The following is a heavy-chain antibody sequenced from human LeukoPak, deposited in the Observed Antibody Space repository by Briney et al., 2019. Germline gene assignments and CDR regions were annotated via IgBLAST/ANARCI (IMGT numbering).Heavy chain of an antibody. Sequence: SETLSLTCAVSGGSISSGGYSWSWIRQPPGKGLEWIGYIYHSGSTYYNPSLKSRVTISVDRSKNQFSLKLSSVTAADTAVYHCARALDDYVWGSYRNPGMAFDIWGQGTMVTVSS. CDR3: ARALDDYVWGSYRNPGMAFDI. J-gene: IGHJ3*02. D-gene: IGHD3-16*02. V-gene: IGHV4-30-2*01. CDR2: IYHSGST. CDR1: GGSISSGGYS.